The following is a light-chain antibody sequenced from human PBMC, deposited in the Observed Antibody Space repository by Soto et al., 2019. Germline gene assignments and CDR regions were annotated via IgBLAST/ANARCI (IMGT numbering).Light chain of an antibody. J-gene: IGLJ2*01. CDR1: SSNIGAGYD. Sequence: QSVLTQPPSVSGAPGQRVTISCTGSSSNIGAGYDVHWYQQLPGTAPKLLIYGNSNRPSGVPDRFSGSKSGTSASLAITGLQAEDEADYYSQSYDSSLSGYVEFGGGTKLTVL. V-gene: IGLV1-40*01. CDR2: GNS. CDR3: QSYDSSLSGYVE.